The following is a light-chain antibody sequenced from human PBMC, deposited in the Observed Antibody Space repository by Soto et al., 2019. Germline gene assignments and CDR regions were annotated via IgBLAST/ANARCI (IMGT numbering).Light chain of an antibody. J-gene: IGKJ1*01. CDR2: DAS. V-gene: IGKV1-5*01. CDR1: QSISSW. CDR3: QQYDSYSPQWT. Sequence: DIQMSQSPSTLSASVGDRVTITCRASQSISSWLAWYPLKPGKAPKLLIYDASNLESGVPFRFSGSGSGTEFTLTINSLQPDDFATYYCQQYDSYSPQWTFGQGTKVDIK.